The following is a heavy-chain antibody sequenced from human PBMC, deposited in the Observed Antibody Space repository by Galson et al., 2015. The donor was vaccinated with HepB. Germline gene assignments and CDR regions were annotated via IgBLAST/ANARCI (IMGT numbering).Heavy chain of an antibody. CDR3: VIGTTAPDY. V-gene: IGHV3-23*01. J-gene: IGHJ4*02. D-gene: IGHD2/OR15-2a*01. Sequence: SLRLSCAACGFTFTSYGMSWVRQAPGKGLECVSAISRGGDTSDYADYVRGRFTVSRDSSTNTLHLQINGLRADDTAIYYCVIGTTAPDYWGQGTLVTVAS. CDR2: ISRGGDTS. CDR1: GFTFTSYG.